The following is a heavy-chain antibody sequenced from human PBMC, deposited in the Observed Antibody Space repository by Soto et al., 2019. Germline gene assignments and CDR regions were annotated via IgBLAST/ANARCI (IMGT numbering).Heavy chain of an antibody. CDR2: IKQDGSEK. CDR3: ARDRGSGSNFYYYYYGMDV. Sequence: GGSLRLSCAASGFTFSSYWMSWVRQAPGKGLEWVANIKQDGSEKYYVDSVKGRFTISRDNAKNSLYLQMNSLRAEDTAVYYCARDRGSGSNFYYYYYGMDVWGQGTTVTVSS. CDR1: GFTFSSYW. J-gene: IGHJ6*02. V-gene: IGHV3-7*05. D-gene: IGHD3-3*01.